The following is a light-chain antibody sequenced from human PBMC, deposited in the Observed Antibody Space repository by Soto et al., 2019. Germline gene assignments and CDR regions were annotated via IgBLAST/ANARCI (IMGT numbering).Light chain of an antibody. CDR3: QQYGGSPRT. J-gene: IGKJ1*01. CDR1: QSVSSN. Sequence: EIVLTPSPGTLSLSPGERATLSCRASQSVSSNLAWYQQKPGQAPRLLIYGASTRATGIPDRFSGSGSGTDFTLTISKLEPEDFAVYHCQQYGGSPRTFGQGTKVDIK. CDR2: GAS. V-gene: IGKV3-20*01.